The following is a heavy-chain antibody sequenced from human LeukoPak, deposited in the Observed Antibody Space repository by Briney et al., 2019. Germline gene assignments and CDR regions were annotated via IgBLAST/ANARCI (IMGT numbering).Heavy chain of an antibody. CDR2: ISAYNGNT. D-gene: IGHD6-19*01. CDR3: ARDLIPYSSGWYARFDP. CDR1: GGTFSIYA. V-gene: IGHV1-18*01. J-gene: IGHJ5*02. Sequence: ASVKVSCKASGGTFSIYAISWVRQAPGQGLEWMGWISAYNGNTNYAQNLQGRVTMTTDTSTSTAYMELRSLRSDDTAVYYCARDLIPYSSGWYARFDPWGQGTLVTVSS.